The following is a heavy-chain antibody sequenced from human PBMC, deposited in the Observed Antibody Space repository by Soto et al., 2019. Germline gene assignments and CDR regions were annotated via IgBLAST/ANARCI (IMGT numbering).Heavy chain of an antibody. D-gene: IGHD6-19*01. CDR3: ARERAVAGFDY. J-gene: IGHJ4*02. Sequence: QVQLVQSGAEVKQPGASVKVSCKASGYTSTSYDINRVRQATGQGLEWMGWMNPNGGNTGYAQKFQGRVTMTRNTSISTAYMELSSLRSEDTAVYYCARERAVAGFDYWGQGTLVTVSS. CDR2: MNPNGGNT. V-gene: IGHV1-8*01. CDR1: GYTSTSYD.